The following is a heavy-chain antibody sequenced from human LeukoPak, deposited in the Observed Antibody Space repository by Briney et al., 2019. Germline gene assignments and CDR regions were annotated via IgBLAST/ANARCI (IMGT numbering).Heavy chain of an antibody. CDR1: GGSITTSLSSYF. V-gene: IGHV4-4*07. CDR3: ATDNGAFGL. J-gene: IGHJ2*01. CDR2: VYHSGNS. D-gene: IGHD2-8*01. Sequence: SETLSLTCTVSGGSITTSLSSYFGTWIRQPAGKGLEWIGRVYHSGNSNYNPSLKSRVTMSVDTSKNQFSLKLSFVTAADTAVYYCATDNGAFGLWGRGTLVTVSS.